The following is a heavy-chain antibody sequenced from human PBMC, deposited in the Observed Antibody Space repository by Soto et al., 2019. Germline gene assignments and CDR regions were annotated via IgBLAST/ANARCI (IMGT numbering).Heavy chain of an antibody. J-gene: IGHJ5*02. CDR3: ARGVGSESYYNQYNWFDP. D-gene: IGHD3-10*01. CDR2: INVYNGNT. CDR1: GYTFTNYG. V-gene: IGHV1-18*01. Sequence: QVQLVQSGGEVKKPGASVKVSCKASGYTFTNYGISWVRQAPGQGLEWMGWINVYNGNTKYAQKVQGRVTMTTDTSTSKGYRELRSVRSDDTAVYYCARGVGSESYYNQYNWFDPWGQGTLVTVSS.